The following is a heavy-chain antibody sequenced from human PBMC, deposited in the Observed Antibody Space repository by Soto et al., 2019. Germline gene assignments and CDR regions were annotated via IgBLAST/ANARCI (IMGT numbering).Heavy chain of an antibody. CDR2: INAGNGNT. Sequence: QVPLVQSGAEEKKPGASVKVSCKASGYTFTSYAMHWVRQAPGQRLEWMGWINAGNGNTKYSQKFQGRVTITRDTSAITAYMELSSLRSEDTAVYYCAMSIVVVTALDYLGQGTLVTVSS. CDR1: GYTFTSYA. CDR3: AMSIVVVTALDY. J-gene: IGHJ4*02. V-gene: IGHV1-3*05. D-gene: IGHD2-21*02.